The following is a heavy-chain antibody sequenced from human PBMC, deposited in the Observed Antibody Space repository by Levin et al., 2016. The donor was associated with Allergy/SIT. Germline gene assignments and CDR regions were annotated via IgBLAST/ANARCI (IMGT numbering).Heavy chain of an antibody. J-gene: IGHJ4*02. CDR3: ARGRGDY. Sequence: SETLSLTCAVYGGSFSGYYWSWIRQPPGKGLEWIGEINHSGSTNYNPSLKSRVTISVDTSKNQFSLKLSSVTAADTAVYYCARGRGDYWGQGTLVTVSS. CDR2: INHSGST. V-gene: IGHV4-34*01. CDR1: GGSFSGYY.